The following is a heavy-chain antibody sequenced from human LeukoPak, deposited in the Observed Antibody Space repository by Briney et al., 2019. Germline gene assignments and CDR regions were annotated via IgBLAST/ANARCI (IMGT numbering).Heavy chain of an antibody. CDR3: GRHQRYGHNLDLLDY. D-gene: IGHD5-24*01. V-gene: IGHV4-39*01. Sequence: SETLFLTCTVSGGSISSSSYFWVWIRQPPWQGLVWIGGIYYTGSTYYNPSLKSRVTISADTSKNQFSLRLSSLTAADTAFYYCGRHQRYGHNLDLLDYWGQGTLVTVSS. CDR1: GGSISSSSYF. CDR2: IYYTGST. J-gene: IGHJ4*02.